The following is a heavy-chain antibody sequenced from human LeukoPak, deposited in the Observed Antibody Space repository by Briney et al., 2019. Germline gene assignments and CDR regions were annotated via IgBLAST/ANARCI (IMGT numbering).Heavy chain of an antibody. CDR1: GFTFSSYS. CDR2: ISSSSSYI. V-gene: IGHV3-21*01. J-gene: IGHJ4*02. CDR3: ARDYDSSGYYYGLLNY. Sequence: PGGSLRLSCAASGFTFSSYSMNWVHQAPGKGLEWVSSISSSSSYIYYADSVKGRFTISRDNAKNSLYLQMDSLRAEDTAVYYCARDYDSSGYYYGLLNYWGQGTLVTVSS. D-gene: IGHD3-22*01.